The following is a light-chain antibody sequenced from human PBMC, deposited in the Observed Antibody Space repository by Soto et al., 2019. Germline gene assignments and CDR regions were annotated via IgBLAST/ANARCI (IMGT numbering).Light chain of an antibody. CDR1: SSDVGGYDY. CDR2: EVS. Sequence: QSALTQPASVSGSPGQSITISCTGTSSDVGGYDYVSWYQQLPDKAPKLMLYEVSNRPSGVSSRFSGSKSGNTASLTISGLQAEDEADYYCSPFTSSDTLVFGTGTKVTVL. V-gene: IGLV2-14*01. CDR3: SPFTSSDTLV. J-gene: IGLJ1*01.